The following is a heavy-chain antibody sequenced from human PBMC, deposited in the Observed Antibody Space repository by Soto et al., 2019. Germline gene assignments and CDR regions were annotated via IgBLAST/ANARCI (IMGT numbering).Heavy chain of an antibody. CDR1: GGSISSSSYY. Sequence: QLQLQESGPGLVKPSETLSLTCTVSGGSISSSSYYWGWIRQPPGKGLEWIGSIYYSGSTYYNPSHKSRVTISVDTSKNQCSLKLSSVTAADTAVYYCASHHRGDCSSTSCYCWGQGTLVTVSS. J-gene: IGHJ4*02. V-gene: IGHV4-39*01. CDR2: IYYSGST. CDR3: ASHHRGDCSSTSCYC. D-gene: IGHD2-2*01.